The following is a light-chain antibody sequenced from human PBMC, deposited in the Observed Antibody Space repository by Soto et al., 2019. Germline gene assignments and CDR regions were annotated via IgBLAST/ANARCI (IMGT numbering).Light chain of an antibody. Sequence: AIRMTQSPSSFSASTGDRVTITCRASQGISSYLAWYQQKPGKAPKLLIYAASTLQSGVPSRFSRSGSGTDFTLTISCLQSEDFATYYFQQYYRYPDFGHLTKVYIK. CDR3: QQYYRYPD. CDR2: AAS. J-gene: IGKJ3*01. V-gene: IGKV1-8*01. CDR1: QGISSY.